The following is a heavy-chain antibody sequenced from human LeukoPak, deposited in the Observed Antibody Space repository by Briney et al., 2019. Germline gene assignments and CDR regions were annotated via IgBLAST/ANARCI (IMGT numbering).Heavy chain of an antibody. CDR2: ISSSGSTI. V-gene: IGHV3-48*03. D-gene: IGHD3-3*01. CDR1: GFTFSSYE. J-gene: IGHJ3*02. Sequence: GGSLRLSXAASGFTFSSYEMNWVRQAPGKGLEWLSYISSSGSTIYYADSVKGRFTISRDNAKNSLYLQMNSLRAEDTAVYYCARESAITIFGVVTRDAFDIWGQGTMVTVSS. CDR3: ARESAITIFGVVTRDAFDI.